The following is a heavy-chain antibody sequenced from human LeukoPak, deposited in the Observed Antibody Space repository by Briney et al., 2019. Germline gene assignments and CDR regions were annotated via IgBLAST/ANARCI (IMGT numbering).Heavy chain of an antibody. Sequence: GESLKISCKGSGYSFTTYWIGWVRQMPGKGLEWMGLMDPGDSDTRYSPSFQGQVTISADKSISTAYLQWSSLKASDTAMYYCARADRGVHDYWGQGTLVTVSA. CDR1: GYSFTTYW. J-gene: IGHJ4*02. CDR3: ARADRGVHDY. D-gene: IGHD3-10*01. CDR2: MDPGDSDT. V-gene: IGHV5-51*01.